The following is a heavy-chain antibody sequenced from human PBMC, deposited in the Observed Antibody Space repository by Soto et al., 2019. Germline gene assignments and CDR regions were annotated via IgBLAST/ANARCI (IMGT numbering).Heavy chain of an antibody. J-gene: IGHJ4*02. CDR3: ARTHSGSYYSVFNY. CDR2: IYRSGTT. Sequence: SETLSLTCVVSKFSISSGYYWGWIRESPGKGLEWIASIYRSGTTSYNPSLKSRVTISVDPSKNQFSLMLTAVTAADTAVYYCARTHSGSYYSVFNYWGRGSLVTVSS. CDR1: KFSISSGYY. D-gene: IGHD1-26*01. V-gene: IGHV4-38-2*01.